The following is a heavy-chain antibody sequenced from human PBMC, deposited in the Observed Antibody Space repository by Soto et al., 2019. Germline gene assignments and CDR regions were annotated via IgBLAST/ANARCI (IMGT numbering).Heavy chain of an antibody. J-gene: IGHJ3*01. D-gene: IGHD1-7*01. CDR1: GFTFSRVR. Sequence: GGSLRLSCEASGFTFSRVRMNWVRQVPGKGLVWVSRISGDGSSTNYADSVKGRFTISRDNAKNTVYLQIDSLRAEDTAVYYCARSLPGTYGAFDLWGQGTMVTVSS. CDR2: ISGDGSST. CDR3: ARSLPGTYGAFDL. V-gene: IGHV3-74*01.